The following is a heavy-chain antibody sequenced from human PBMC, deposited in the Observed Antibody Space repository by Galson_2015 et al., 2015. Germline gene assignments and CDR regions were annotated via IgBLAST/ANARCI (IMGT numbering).Heavy chain of an antibody. J-gene: IGHJ5*02. V-gene: IGHV5-51*03. CDR3: ARLGADIVVVPAAGRGWVDP. Sequence: QSGAEVKKPGESLTISCKGSGYSFTSYWIGWVRQMPGKGLEWMGIIYPGDSDTRYSPSFQGQVTISADKSISTAYLQWSSLKASDTAMYYCARLGADIVVVPAAGRGWVDPWGQGTLVTVSS. CDR1: GYSFTSYW. CDR2: IYPGDSDT. D-gene: IGHD2-2*01.